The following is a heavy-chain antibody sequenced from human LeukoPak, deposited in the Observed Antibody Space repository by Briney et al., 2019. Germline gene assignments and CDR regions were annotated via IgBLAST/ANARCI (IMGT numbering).Heavy chain of an antibody. J-gene: IGHJ4*02. CDR1: GFTFSSYW. Sequence: GGSLRLSCAASGFTFSSYWMHWVRQAPGKGLVWVSRINSDGSSTRYADSVKGRFTISRDNAKNSLYLQMNSLRAEDTAVYYCARGGDGRDGYNPELDYWGQGTLVTVSS. CDR3: ARGGDGRDGYNPELDY. CDR2: INSDGSST. D-gene: IGHD5-24*01. V-gene: IGHV3-74*01.